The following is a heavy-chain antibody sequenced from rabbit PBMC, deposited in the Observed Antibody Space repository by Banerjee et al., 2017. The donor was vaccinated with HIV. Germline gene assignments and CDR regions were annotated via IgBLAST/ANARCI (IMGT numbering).Heavy chain of an antibody. J-gene: IGHJ2*01. CDR3: ARVGAGYAGYGYPNAFDP. CDR2: IDIGMFGTT. CDR1: GFTLSSGYW. V-gene: IGHV1S45*01. Sequence: QEQLVESGGGLVQPEGSLTLTCKASGFTLSSGYWICWVRQAPGKGLEWIACIDIGMFGTTYYASWAKGRFTISKTSSTTVTLEMTSLTDADTATYFCARVGAGYAGYGYPNAFDPWGPGTLVTVS. D-gene: IGHD6-1*01.